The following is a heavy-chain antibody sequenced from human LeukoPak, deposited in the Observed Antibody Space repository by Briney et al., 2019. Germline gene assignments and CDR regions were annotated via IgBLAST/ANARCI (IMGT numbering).Heavy chain of an antibody. CDR1: GYTFTSFP. J-gene: IGHJ4*02. Sequence: GASVKVSCKTSGYTFTSFPMHWVRQAPGQRLEWMGWINGGDGDTEYSQKFQGRVTFTRDPSASTVYMEMSSLRSEDSAVYYCARSYGSSLSRFDYWGQGTLVTVSS. CDR2: INGGDGDT. CDR3: ARSYGSSLSRFDY. D-gene: IGHD6-13*01. V-gene: IGHV1-3*01.